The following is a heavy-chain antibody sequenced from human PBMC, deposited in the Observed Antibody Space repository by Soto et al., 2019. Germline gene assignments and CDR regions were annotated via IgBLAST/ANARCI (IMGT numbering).Heavy chain of an antibody. CDR3: ARDGGRHSGGIDY. CDR2: IIPIFGTA. V-gene: IGHV1-69*01. Sequence: QVQLVQSGAEVKKPGASVKVSCEASGGTFNTYSINWVRQAPGQGLEWMGEIIPIFGTANYAQKFQGRVTITADESTSTAYMELSSLRSEDTAVYYCARDGGRHSGGIDYWGQGTLVTVSS. D-gene: IGHD1-26*01. J-gene: IGHJ4*02. CDR1: GGTFNTYS.